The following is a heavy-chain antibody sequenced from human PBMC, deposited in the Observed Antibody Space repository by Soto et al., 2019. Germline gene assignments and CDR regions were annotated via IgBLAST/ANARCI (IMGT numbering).Heavy chain of an antibody. CDR3: ACEQQLATFQH. CDR2: INAGSGNT. D-gene: IGHD6-13*01. Sequence: ASVKVSCKASGYTVPNYAIHWVRQAPGQRLEWMGWINAGSGNTKYSQRFEGRVSITRDTSASTAYMEVSSLTSEDTAVYYCACEQQLATFQHWGQGTLVTVSS. V-gene: IGHV1-3*01. CDR1: GYTVPNYA. J-gene: IGHJ1*01.